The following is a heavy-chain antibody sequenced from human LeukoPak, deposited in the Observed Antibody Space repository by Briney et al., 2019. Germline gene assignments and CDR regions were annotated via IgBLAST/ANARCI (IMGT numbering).Heavy chain of an antibody. CDR1: GFTFSSYD. Sequence: GGSLRLSCAASGFTFSSYDMHWVRQAPGRGLEWVSAICTAGDPYYPGSVKGRFTISRENAKNSLYLQMNSLRAGDTAVYYCARGRATGYFDYWGQGTLVTVSS. D-gene: IGHD1-14*01. J-gene: IGHJ4*02. V-gene: IGHV3-13*05. CDR3: ARGRATGYFDY. CDR2: ICTAGDP.